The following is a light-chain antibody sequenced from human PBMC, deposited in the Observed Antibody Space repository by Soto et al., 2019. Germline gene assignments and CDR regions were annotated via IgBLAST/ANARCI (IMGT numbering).Light chain of an antibody. Sequence: QSVLTQPASVSGSPGQSITISCTGTSSDVGSYNLVSWYQQHPGKAPKLMIYEGGKRPSGVSNRFSGSKSGNTASLTISGLQAEDEADYYRCSYAGSSSYVFGTGTKSPS. V-gene: IGLV2-23*01. CDR3: CSYAGSSSYV. CDR2: EGG. J-gene: IGLJ1*01. CDR1: SSDVGSYNL.